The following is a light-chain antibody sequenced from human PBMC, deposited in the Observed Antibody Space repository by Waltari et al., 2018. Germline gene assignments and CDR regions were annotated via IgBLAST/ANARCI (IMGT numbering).Light chain of an antibody. CDR1: SSEVGNYNL. CDR3: CSYVGLGTYV. CDR2: EVT. J-gene: IGLJ1*01. Sequence: QSGLAQPASASGSPGQSFTITCTGTSSEVGNYNLASWYQQRPGKAPRLLIYEVTTRAPGTSDRFSASKSGNTASLSISGLQAQEDEADYYCCSYVGLGTYVFGTGTKVTV. V-gene: IGLV2-23*02.